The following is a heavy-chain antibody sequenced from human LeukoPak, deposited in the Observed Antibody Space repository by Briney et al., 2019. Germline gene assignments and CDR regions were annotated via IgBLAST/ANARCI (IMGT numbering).Heavy chain of an antibody. D-gene: IGHD3-16*01. CDR3: ARLFRHVGGSIDF. CDR1: GGSISSYY. Sequence: SETLSLTCAVSGGSISSYYWSWIRQPPGKGLEWIGYIYYSGSTNYNPSLKSRVTISVDTSKNQFSLKLSSVTAADTAVYYCARLFRHVGGSIDFGGKGKMVPV. V-gene: IGHV4-59*08. J-gene: IGHJ3*01. CDR2: IYYSGST.